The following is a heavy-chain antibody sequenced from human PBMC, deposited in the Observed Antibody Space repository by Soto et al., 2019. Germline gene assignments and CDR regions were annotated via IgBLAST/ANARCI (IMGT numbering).Heavy chain of an antibody. V-gene: IGHV4-34*01. CDR3: ARVGYSSSWPRDY. CDR2: INHSGST. CDR1: GGSFGGYY. D-gene: IGHD6-13*01. J-gene: IGHJ4*02. Sequence: SSETLCLTCAVYGGSFGGYYWSWIRQPPGKGLEWIGEINHSGSTNYNPSLKSRVTISVDTSKNQFSLKLSSVTAADTAVYYCARVGYSSSWPRDYWGQGTLVTVSS.